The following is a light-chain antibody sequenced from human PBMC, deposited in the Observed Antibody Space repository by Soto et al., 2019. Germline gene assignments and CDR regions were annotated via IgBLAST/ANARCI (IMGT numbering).Light chain of an antibody. J-gene: IGKJ1*01. V-gene: IGKV3-15*01. CDR1: QSVSSSY. CDR3: QQYNNWPWT. Sequence: EFVLTQSPGTPSLSPGERSTLSCSSSQSVSSSYLAWYQQKPGQAPRLLIYGASTRATTFPARFSGSGSGTDFTLTISSLQSEDFAVYYCQQYNNWPWTFGQGTKVDI. CDR2: GAS.